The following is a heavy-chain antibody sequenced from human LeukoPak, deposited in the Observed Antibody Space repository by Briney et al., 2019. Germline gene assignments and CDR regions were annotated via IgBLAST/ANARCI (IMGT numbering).Heavy chain of an antibody. J-gene: IGHJ4*02. V-gene: IGHV4-59*08. CDR3: ARHGLYSSSAFDY. CDR1: GGSISSYY. D-gene: IGHD6-6*01. Sequence: PSETLSLTCTVSGGSISSYYWSWIRQPPGKGLEWIGYIYYSGSTNYNPSLKSRVTISVDTSKNQFSLKLSSVTAADTAVYYCARHGLYSSSAFDYWGQGTLVTVSS. CDR2: IYYSGST.